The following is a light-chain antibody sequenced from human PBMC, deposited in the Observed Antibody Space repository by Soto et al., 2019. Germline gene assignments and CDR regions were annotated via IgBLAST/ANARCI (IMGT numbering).Light chain of an antibody. J-gene: IGKJ2*01. V-gene: IGKV3-11*01. CDR1: QSVSSY. CDR2: DAS. Sequence: EIVLTQSPATLSLSPGERATLSCRASQSVSSYLAWYQQKPGQAPRLLIYDASSRATGIPARFSGSGSGTEFPFPNRRLGPEDFSVYYCPQRSNGGGGEYTFGQGTKLEIK. CDR3: PQRSNGGGGEYT.